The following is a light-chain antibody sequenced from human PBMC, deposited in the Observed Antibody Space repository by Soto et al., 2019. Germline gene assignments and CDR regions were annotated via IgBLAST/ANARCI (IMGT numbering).Light chain of an antibody. CDR1: SSDVGGYNY. Sequence: SASGSPGQSVTISCTGTSSDVGGYNYVSWYQQHPGKAPKLMIYEVSKRPSGVPDRFSGSKSGNTASLTVSGLQPEDEADYYCSSYAGSNKSVFGTGTKVTVL. J-gene: IGLJ1*01. CDR3: SSYAGSNKSV. CDR2: EVS. V-gene: IGLV2-8*01.